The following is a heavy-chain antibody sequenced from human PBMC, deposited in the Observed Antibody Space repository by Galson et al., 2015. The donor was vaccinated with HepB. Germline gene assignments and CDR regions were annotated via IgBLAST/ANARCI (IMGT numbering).Heavy chain of an antibody. Sequence: QVQLQESGPGLVKPSETLSLTCTVSGASISSYYWNWNRQPAGKGLEWIGRIYSSGSTNYNPSLKSRVTMSVDTSKNQFSLKLSSVTAADTAVYYCARDGSHFFYYGMDVWGQGTTVTVSS. J-gene: IGHJ6*02. CDR3: ARDGSHFFYYGMDV. V-gene: IGHV4-4*07. CDR2: IYSSGST. D-gene: IGHD3-10*01. CDR1: GASISSYY.